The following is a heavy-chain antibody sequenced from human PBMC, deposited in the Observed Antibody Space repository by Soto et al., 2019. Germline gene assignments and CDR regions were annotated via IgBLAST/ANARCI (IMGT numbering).Heavy chain of an antibody. CDR1: GFTFSNAW. J-gene: IGHJ4*02. CDR2: IKSKTDGGTT. CDR3: TTDGIPKLELRDFDY. D-gene: IGHD1-7*01. Sequence: GGSLRLSCAASGFTFSNAWMSWVRQAPGKGLEWVGRIKSKTDGGTTDYAAPVKGRFTISRDDSKNTLYLQMNSLKTEDTAVYYCTTDGIPKLELRDFDYWGQGTLVTVSS. V-gene: IGHV3-15*01.